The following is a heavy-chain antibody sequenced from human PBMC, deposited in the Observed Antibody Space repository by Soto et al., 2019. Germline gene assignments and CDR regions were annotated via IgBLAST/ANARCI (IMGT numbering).Heavy chain of an antibody. J-gene: IGHJ4*02. CDR1: GFTFSSYG. Sequence: QVQLVESGGGVVQPGRSLRLSCAASGFTFSSYGMHWVRQAPGKGLEWVAVISYDGSNKYYADSVKGRFTISRDNSKNTXXLQMNSLRAEDTAVYYCAKDDGAYCGGDCYSGFDYWGQGTLVTVSS. CDR3: AKDDGAYCGGDCYSGFDY. V-gene: IGHV3-30*18. D-gene: IGHD2-21*02. CDR2: ISYDGSNK.